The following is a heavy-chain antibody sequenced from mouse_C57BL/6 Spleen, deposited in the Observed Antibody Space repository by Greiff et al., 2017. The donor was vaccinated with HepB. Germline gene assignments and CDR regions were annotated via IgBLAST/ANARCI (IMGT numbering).Heavy chain of an antibody. CDR1: GYTFTDYY. D-gene: IGHD1-1*01. Sequence: VKLMESGPELVKPGASVKISCKASGYTFTDYYINWVKQRPGQGLEWIGWIFPGSGSTYYNEKFKGKATLTVDKSSSTAYMLLSSLTSEDSAVYFCARPIYYYGSSPDYWGQGTTLTVSS. J-gene: IGHJ2*01. CDR3: ARPIYYYGSSPDY. V-gene: IGHV1-75*01. CDR2: IFPGSGST.